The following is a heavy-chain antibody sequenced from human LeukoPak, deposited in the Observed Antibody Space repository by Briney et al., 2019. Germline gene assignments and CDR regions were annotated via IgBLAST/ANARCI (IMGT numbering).Heavy chain of an antibody. V-gene: IGHV3-30-3*01. Sequence: PGGSLRLSCAASGFTFSSYAMSWVRQAPGKGLEWVAVISYDGSNKYYADSVKGRCTISRDNSKNTLYLQMNSLRAEDTAVYYCARDPTNWGYFDYWGQGTLVTVSS. CDR2: ISYDGSNK. CDR3: ARDPTNWGYFDY. J-gene: IGHJ4*02. CDR1: GFTFSSYA. D-gene: IGHD7-27*01.